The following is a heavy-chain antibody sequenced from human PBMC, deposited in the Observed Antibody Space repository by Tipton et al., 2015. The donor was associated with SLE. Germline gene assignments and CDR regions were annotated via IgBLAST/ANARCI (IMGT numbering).Heavy chain of an antibody. D-gene: IGHD3-22*01. CDR2: IIPMFGTA. CDR3: AGVFGYYDSSGYYYYTFDI. J-gene: IGHJ3*02. CDR1: GGTFNSYS. V-gene: IGHV1-69*01. Sequence: QLVQSGAEVKKPGSSVKVSCKASGGTFNSYSISWVRQAPGQGLEWMGGIIPMFGTANYAQKFQGRVTVTADRSTSTAYMELSSLRSEDTAMYYCAGVFGYYDSSGYYYYTFDIWGQGTKVTVSS.